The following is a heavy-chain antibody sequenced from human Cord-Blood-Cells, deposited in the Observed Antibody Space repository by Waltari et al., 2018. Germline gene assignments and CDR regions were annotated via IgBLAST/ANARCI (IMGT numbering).Heavy chain of an antibody. Sequence: QFQLVQSGAEVKKPGSSVKVSCKASGGTFSSYAISWVRQAPGQGLEWMGGIIPILGIANSAQKFQGRVTITADKSTSTAYMGLSSLRSEDTAVYYCARERDGYNYWYFDLWGRGTLVTVSS. CDR1: GGTFSSYA. CDR2: IIPILGIA. D-gene: IGHD5-12*01. V-gene: IGHV1-69*10. CDR3: ARERDGYNYWYFDL. J-gene: IGHJ2*01.